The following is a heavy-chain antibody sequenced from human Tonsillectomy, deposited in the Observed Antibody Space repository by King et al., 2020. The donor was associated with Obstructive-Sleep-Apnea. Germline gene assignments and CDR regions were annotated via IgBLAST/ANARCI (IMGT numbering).Heavy chain of an antibody. CDR1: GFTFSNYA. V-gene: IGHV3-30-3*01. D-gene: IGHD6-19*01. Sequence: VQLVESGGGVVQPGRSLRLSCAASGFTFSNYAIHWVRQAPGKGLEWVAVISSDGSNKNYAASVKGRFTISRDNSKNTLYLQKNSLRAEDTAVYYCARPIAVTGTAIDYWGQGTLVTVSS. CDR2: ISSDGSNK. CDR3: ARPIAVTGTAIDY. J-gene: IGHJ4*02.